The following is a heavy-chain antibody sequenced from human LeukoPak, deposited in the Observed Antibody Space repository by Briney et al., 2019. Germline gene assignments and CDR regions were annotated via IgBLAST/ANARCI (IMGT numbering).Heavy chain of an antibody. CDR1: GFTVSTNY. CDR2: INRDGSNT. CDR3: ARDTDSNFDY. J-gene: IGHJ4*02. D-gene: IGHD6-13*01. Sequence: GGSLRHSCAASGFTVSTNYMSWVRQSPGKGLEWVSRINRDGSNTNYADSVKGRFTISRDNAKNTLYLQMNSLGAEDTAVYYCARDTDSNFDYWGQGTLVTVSS. V-gene: IGHV3-74*01.